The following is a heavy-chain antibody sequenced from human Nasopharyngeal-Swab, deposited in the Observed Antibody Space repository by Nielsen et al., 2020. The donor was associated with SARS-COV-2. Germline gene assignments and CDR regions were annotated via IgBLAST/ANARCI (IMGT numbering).Heavy chain of an antibody. J-gene: IGHJ5*01. V-gene: IGHV3-74*01. D-gene: IGHD2-15*01. Sequence: GESLKISCAASGFTFSSYWMHWVRQAPGKGLVWVSRINSDGSSTSYADSVKGRFTISRDNAKNTLYLQMNSLRAEDTAVYYCAREPLDCSGGSCYSRGSDSWGQGTLVTVSS. CDR1: GFTFSSYW. CDR2: INSDGSST. CDR3: AREPLDCSGGSCYSRGSDS.